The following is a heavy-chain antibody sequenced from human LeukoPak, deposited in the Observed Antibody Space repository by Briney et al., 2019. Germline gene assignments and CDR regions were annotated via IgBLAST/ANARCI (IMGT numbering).Heavy chain of an antibody. CDR1: GGSISSYY. J-gene: IGHJ4*02. CDR2: IYYTGST. V-gene: IGHV4-59*01. CDR3: ARDRALGGWLLTFDY. Sequence: PSETLSLTCAVSGGSISSYYWSWIRQPPGKGLEWIGYIYYTGSTNYNPSLESRVTISVDTSKSQFSLKLTSVTAADTAVYFCARDRALGGWLLTFDYWGRGTLVTVSS. D-gene: IGHD5-24*01.